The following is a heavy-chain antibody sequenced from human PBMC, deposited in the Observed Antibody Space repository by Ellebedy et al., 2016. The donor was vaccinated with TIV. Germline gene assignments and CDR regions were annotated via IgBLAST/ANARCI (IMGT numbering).Heavy chain of an antibody. CDR3: ARERESTCYFDY. J-gene: IGHJ4*01. CDR2: INPSSCST. CDR1: GYTFTNYF. D-gene: IGHD5/OR15-5a*01. Sequence: AASVKVSCKASGYTFTNYFVHWVRQAPGQGLEWMGIINPSSCSTTYAQKSQGRPTMTRDTSTSTVYMELSSLRSEDTAVYFCARERESTCYFDYWGPGTLLTVS. V-gene: IGHV1-46*04.